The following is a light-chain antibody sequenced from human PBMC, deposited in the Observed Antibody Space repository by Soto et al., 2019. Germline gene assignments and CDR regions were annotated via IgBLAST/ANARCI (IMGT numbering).Light chain of an antibody. CDR2: GVT. CDR1: SSDVSCSDY. V-gene: IGLV2-14*01. CDR3: CSSIHFSTV. Sequence: QSVLTPPASESGSPGQSITISCTGASSDVSCSDYVSWYQQHPGKAPKLLIYGVTNRPSGGSNRFSGSYSGNTASLSISRLQAEDEADYYCCSSIHFSTVFGGGTKVTLL. J-gene: IGLJ3*02.